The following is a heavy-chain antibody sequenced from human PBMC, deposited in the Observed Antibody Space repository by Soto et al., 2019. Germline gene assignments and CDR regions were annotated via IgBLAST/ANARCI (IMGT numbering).Heavy chain of an antibody. D-gene: IGHD5-18*01. CDR3: ARERVDTAMPY. Sequence: ASVKVSCKGSCYTFTSYCISWVRQAPGQGLEWMGWISAYNGNTNYAQKLQGRVTMTTDTSTSTAYMELRSLRSDDTAVYYCARERVDTAMPYWGQGTLVTVSS. V-gene: IGHV1-18*01. J-gene: IGHJ4*02. CDR2: ISAYNGNT. CDR1: CYTFTSYC.